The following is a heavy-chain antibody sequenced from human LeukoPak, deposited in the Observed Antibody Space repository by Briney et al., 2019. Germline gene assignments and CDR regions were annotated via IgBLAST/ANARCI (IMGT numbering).Heavy chain of an antibody. CDR2: IYYSGST. V-gene: IGHV4-59*01. CDR1: GGSISSYY. D-gene: IGHD4-17*01. J-gene: IGHJ4*02. CDR3: ARDDYGDYFDY. Sequence: SETLSLTCTVSGGSISSYYWSWIRQPPGKGLEWIGYIYYSGSTNYNPSLKSRVTISVDTAKNQFSLKLSSVTAADTAVYYCARDDYGDYFDYWGQGTLVTVSS.